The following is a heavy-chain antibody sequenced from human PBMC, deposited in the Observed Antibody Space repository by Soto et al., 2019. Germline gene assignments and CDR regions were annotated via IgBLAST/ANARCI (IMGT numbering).Heavy chain of an antibody. CDR1: GGSISSSSYY. D-gene: IGHD3-22*01. CDR2: IYYSGST. J-gene: IGHJ4*02. CDR3: AGVVVVITAFDY. V-gene: IGHV4-39*01. Sequence: LSLTCTVSGGSISSSSYYWGWIRQPPGKGLEWIGSIYYSGSTYYNPSLKSRVTISVDTSKNQFSLKLNSVTAADTAVYYCAGVVVVITAFDYWGQGTLVTVSS.